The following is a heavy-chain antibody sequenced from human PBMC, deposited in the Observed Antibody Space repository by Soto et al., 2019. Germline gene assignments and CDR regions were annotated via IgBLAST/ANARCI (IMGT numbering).Heavy chain of an antibody. J-gene: IGHJ4*02. V-gene: IGHV1-18*01. CDR3: ARGRYGDY. D-gene: IGHD1-1*01. CDR1: GYTFTSYG. CDR2: ISAHNGNT. Sequence: QVHLVQSGAEVKKPGASVKVSCKASGYTFTSYGITWVRQAPGQGLEWMGWISAHNGNTDYAQKLQGRVIVTRDTSTSTAYRELRMLRSDDTAVYYCARGRYGDYWGQGALVTVSS.